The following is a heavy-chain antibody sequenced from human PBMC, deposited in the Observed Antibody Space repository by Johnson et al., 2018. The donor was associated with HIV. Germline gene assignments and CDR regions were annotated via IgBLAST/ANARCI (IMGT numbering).Heavy chain of an antibody. CDR3: AKYLGTHLVGAEGAFDI. J-gene: IGHJ3*02. V-gene: IGHV3-30*18. CDR1: GFTFSSYG. D-gene: IGHD1-26*01. Sequence: QEQLVESGGGVVQPGRSLRLSCAASGFTFSSYGMHWVRQAPGKGLEWVAVVSYDGSNKYYADSVKGRFTISRDNSKNTLYLQMNSLRTEDTAVYYCAKYLGTHLVGAEGAFDIWGQGTMVTVSS. CDR2: VSYDGSNK.